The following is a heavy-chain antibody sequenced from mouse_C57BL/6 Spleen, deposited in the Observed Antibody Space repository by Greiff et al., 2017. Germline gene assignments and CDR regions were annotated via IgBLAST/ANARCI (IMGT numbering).Heavy chain of an antibody. J-gene: IGHJ2*01. CDR2: IHPNSGST. CDR3: ARGGGRRDYVDY. D-gene: IGHD2-12*01. V-gene: IGHV1-64*01. Sequence: VKLQQPGAELVKPGASVKLSCKASGYTFTSYWMHWVKQRPGQGLEWIGMIHPNSGSTNYNEKFKSKATLTVDKSSSAAYMQLSSLSSEDSAVYYCARGGGRRDYVDYWGQGTTLTVSS. CDR1: GYTFTSYW.